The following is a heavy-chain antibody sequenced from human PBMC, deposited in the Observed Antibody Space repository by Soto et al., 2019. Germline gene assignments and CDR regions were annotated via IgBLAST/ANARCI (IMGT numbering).Heavy chain of an antibody. Sequence: SVKVSCKASGGTFSSYAISWVRQAPGQGLEWMGGIIPIFGTANYAQKFQGRVTITADESTSTAYMELSSLRSEDTAVYYCATLGTTVTTYYYYYGMDVWGQGTTVTVSS. D-gene: IGHD4-17*01. J-gene: IGHJ6*02. V-gene: IGHV1-69*13. CDR2: IIPIFGTA. CDR3: ATLGTTVTTYYYYYGMDV. CDR1: GGTFSSYA.